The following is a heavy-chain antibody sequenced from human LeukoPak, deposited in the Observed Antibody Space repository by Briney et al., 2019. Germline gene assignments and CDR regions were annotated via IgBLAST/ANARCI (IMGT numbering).Heavy chain of an antibody. J-gene: IGHJ4*02. D-gene: IGHD5-12*01. V-gene: IGHV3-48*01. CDR1: GFTFSSYS. Sequence: GGSLRLSCAASGFTFSSYSMNWVRQAPGKGLEWVSYISSSSTNIYYADSVKGRFTISRDNSKNSLCLQMNSLRAEDTAVYYCASGSRRFDYWGQGTLVTVSS. CDR3: ASGSRRFDY. CDR2: ISSSSTNI.